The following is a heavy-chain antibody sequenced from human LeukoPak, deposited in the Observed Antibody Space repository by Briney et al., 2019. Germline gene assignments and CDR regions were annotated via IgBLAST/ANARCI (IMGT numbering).Heavy chain of an antibody. J-gene: IGHJ5*02. D-gene: IGHD3-10*01. CDR3: ARWSMVRGAIGFDP. V-gene: IGHV1-18*01. CDR2: ISAYNGNT. Sequence: GASVKVSCKASGYTFTSYGISWVRQAPGQGLEWMGWISAYNGNTNYAQKLQGRVNMTTDTSTSTAYMELRSLRSDDTAVYYCARWSMVRGAIGFDPWGQGTLVTVSS. CDR1: GYTFTSYG.